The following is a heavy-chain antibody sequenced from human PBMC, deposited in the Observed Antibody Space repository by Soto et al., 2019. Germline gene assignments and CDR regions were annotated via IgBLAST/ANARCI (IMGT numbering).Heavy chain of an antibody. CDR3: ARALSGTVTHYTTDF. J-gene: IGHJ4*02. V-gene: IGHV3-30-3*01. CDR1: GFTFSNYA. D-gene: IGHD4-17*01. CDR2: ISYDGVHK. Sequence: QVQLVESGGGVVQPGRSLRLSCAASGFTFSNYALNWVRQAPGKGLEWVAVISYDGVHKYYADSVKGRFTISRDNPKNTVYLQMDSLRPDDTATYYCARALSGTVTHYTTDFWGQGTLVSVSS.